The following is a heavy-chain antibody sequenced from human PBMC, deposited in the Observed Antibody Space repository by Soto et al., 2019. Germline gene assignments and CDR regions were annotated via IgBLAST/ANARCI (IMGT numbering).Heavy chain of an antibody. Sequence: GGSLRLSCAASGFTFSSYGMHWVRQAPGKGLEWVAVIWYDGSNKYYADSVKGRFTISRDNSKNTLYLQMNSLRAEDTAVYYCAREGARGVIAPYYYYGMDVWGQGTTVTVSS. CDR2: IWYDGSNK. J-gene: IGHJ6*02. V-gene: IGHV3-33*01. CDR1: GFTFSSYG. CDR3: AREGARGVIAPYYYYGMDV. D-gene: IGHD3-10*01.